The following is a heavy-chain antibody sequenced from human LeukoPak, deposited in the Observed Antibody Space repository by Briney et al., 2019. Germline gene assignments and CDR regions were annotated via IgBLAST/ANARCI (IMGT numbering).Heavy chain of an antibody. J-gene: IGHJ4*02. Sequence: PSETLSLTCAVYGGSFSDYYWSWIRQPPGKGLEWIGEINHSGSTNYNPSLKSRVTISVDTSKNQFSLKLSSVTAADTAVYYCASRGYQLLWGAVNYWGQGTLVTVSS. V-gene: IGHV4-34*01. CDR2: INHSGST. D-gene: IGHD2-2*01. CDR3: ASRGYQLLWGAVNY. CDR1: GGSFSDYY.